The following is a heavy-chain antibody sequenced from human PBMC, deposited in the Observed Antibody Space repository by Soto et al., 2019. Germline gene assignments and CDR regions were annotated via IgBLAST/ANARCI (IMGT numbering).Heavy chain of an antibody. D-gene: IGHD2-21*01. CDR2: IYYSGST. Sequence: QVQLQESGPGLVKPSQTLSLTCTVSGGSISSGGYYWSWIRQQPGKGLEWIGYIYYSGSTYYNPSLKSRVTISVDTSKNQFSLKLSSVTAADTAGYYCAASCVGCGGLNYYGMDVWGQGTTVTVSS. CDR1: GGSISSGGYY. CDR3: AASCVGCGGLNYYGMDV. J-gene: IGHJ6*02. V-gene: IGHV4-31*03.